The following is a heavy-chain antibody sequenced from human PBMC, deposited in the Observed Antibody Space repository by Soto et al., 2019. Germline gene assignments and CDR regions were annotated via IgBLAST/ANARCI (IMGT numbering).Heavy chain of an antibody. CDR2: IYYSGST. CDR3: ARDVSDYGDSDYYYMDV. Sequence: SETLSLTCTVSGGSLSSGGYYWSWIRQHPGKGLEWIGYIYYSGSTYYNPSLKSRVTISVDTSKNQFSLKLSSVTAADTAVYYCARDVSDYGDSDYYYMDVWGKGTTVTVSS. J-gene: IGHJ6*03. CDR1: GGSLSSGGYY. D-gene: IGHD4-17*01. V-gene: IGHV4-31*03.